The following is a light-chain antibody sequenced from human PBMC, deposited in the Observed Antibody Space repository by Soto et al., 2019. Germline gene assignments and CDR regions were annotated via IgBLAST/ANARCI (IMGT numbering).Light chain of an antibody. CDR1: QSVSSN. V-gene: IGKV3-15*01. Sequence: EIVMTQSPANLSVSPGERATLSCRASQSVSSNLAWYQQKPGQGPRLLIYGASTRATTIPARYSGSGSGTECPLTINSLESEDFGVLYWQQYNKWPPYTFVQETKLEIK. CDR2: GAS. CDR3: QQYNKWPPYT. J-gene: IGKJ2*01.